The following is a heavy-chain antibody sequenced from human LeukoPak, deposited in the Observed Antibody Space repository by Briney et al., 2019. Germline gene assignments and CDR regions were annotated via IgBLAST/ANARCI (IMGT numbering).Heavy chain of an antibody. CDR1: GFTFSSYS. Sequence: GGSLRLSCAASGFTFSSYSMNWVRQAPGKGLEWVSFISSSNSYIYYADSVKGRFTISRDNSKNTLYLQMNSLRAEDTAVYYCAKDLQGDLWYFDYWGQGTLVTVSS. D-gene: IGHD3/OR15-3a*01. J-gene: IGHJ4*02. CDR2: ISSSNSYI. CDR3: AKDLQGDLWYFDY. V-gene: IGHV3-21*01.